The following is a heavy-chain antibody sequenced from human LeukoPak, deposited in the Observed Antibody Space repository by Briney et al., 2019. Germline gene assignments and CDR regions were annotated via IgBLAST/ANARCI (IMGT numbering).Heavy chain of an antibody. CDR3: ARGSRTVTTRLRCCYYGMDV. J-gene: IGHJ6*02. V-gene: IGHV4-34*01. D-gene: IGHD4-17*01. CDR1: GGSFSGYY. Sequence: PSETLSLTCAVYGGSFSGYYWSWIRQPPGKGLEWIGEINHSGSTNYNPSLKGRVTISVDTSKNQFSLKLSSVTAADTAVYYCARGSRTVTTRLRCCYYGMDVWGQGTTVTVSS. CDR2: INHSGST.